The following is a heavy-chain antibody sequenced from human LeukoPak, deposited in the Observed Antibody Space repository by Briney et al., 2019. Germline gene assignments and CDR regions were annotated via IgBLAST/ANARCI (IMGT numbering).Heavy chain of an antibody. CDR3: ARGDNGGYYLDY. V-gene: IGHV1-18*01. J-gene: IGHJ4*02. CDR1: GYTFTSYG. D-gene: IGHD3-22*01. Sequence: ASVKVSCKASGYTFTSYGVTWVRQAPGQGLEWMGWISAYNGNTNYAQKLQTRVTMTTDTSTSTAYMELRSLRSDDTAVYYCARGDNGGYYLDYWGQGNLVTVSS. CDR2: ISAYNGNT.